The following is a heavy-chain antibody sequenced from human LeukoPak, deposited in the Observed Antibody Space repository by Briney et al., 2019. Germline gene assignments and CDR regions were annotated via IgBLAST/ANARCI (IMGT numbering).Heavy chain of an antibody. J-gene: IGHJ6*03. CDR3: ARDHSNDFWSGSGPLYYMDV. V-gene: IGHV1-2*02. CDR1: GYTFTSYA. D-gene: IGHD3-3*01. CDR2: INPNSGGT. Sequence: ASVKVSCKASGYTFTSYAMNWVRQAPGQGLEWMGWINPNSGGTNYAQKFQGRVTMTRDTSISTAYMELSRLRSDDTAVYYCARDHSNDFWSGSGPLYYMDVWGKGTTVTVSS.